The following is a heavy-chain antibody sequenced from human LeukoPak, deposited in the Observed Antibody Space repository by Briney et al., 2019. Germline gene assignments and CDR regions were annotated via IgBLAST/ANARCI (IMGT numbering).Heavy chain of an antibody. CDR2: IIPIFGTA. CDR1: GGTFNSYA. D-gene: IGHD2-15*01. CDR3: ARDLHPTGYCSGGSCYGMDV. J-gene: IGHJ6*02. Sequence: ASVKVSCKASGGTFNSYAISWVRQAPGQGLEWMGGIIPIFGTANYAQKFQGRVTITADESTSTAYMELSSLRSEDTAVYYCARDLHPTGYCSGGSCYGMDVWGQGTTVTVSS. V-gene: IGHV1-69*13.